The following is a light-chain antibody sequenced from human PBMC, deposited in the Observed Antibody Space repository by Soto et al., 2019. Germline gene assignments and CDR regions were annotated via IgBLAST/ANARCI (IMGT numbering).Light chain of an antibody. CDR3: CSYTTTSTFL. J-gene: IGLJ2*01. Sequence: QSALTQPASVSGSPGQSITISCTGTSSDVGGYNYVSWYQQHPGKVPKLMIYEVFRRPSGISDRFSGSKSGNTASLTISGLQAEDEADYYCCSYTTTSTFLFGGGTKVTVL. CDR2: EVF. V-gene: IGLV2-14*03. CDR1: SSDVGGYNY.